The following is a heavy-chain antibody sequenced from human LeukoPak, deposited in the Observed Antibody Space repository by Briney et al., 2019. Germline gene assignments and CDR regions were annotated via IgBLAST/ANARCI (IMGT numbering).Heavy chain of an antibody. CDR3: ARARGYSYGYSDY. J-gene: IGHJ4*02. CDR2: IIPIFGTA. V-gene: IGHV1-69*13. D-gene: IGHD5-18*01. CDR1: GGTFSIYA. Sequence: ASVNVSCKASGGTFSIYAISWVRQAPGQGLEWMGGIIPIFGTANYAQKFQGRVTITADESTSTAYMELSSLTSEDWAVYYCARARGYSYGYSDYWGRGTLVTVSS.